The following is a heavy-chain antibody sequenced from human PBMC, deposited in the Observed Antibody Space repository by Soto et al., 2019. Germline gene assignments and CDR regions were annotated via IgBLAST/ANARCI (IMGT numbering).Heavy chain of an antibody. Sequence: GGSLRLSCAASGFTFSSYGMHWVRQAPGKGLEWVAVIWYDGSNKYYADSVKGRFTISRDNSKNTLYLQMNSLRAEDTAVYYCARDPSRHYYYYMDVWGKGTTVTVSS. CDR1: GFTFSSYG. J-gene: IGHJ6*03. CDR2: IWYDGSNK. V-gene: IGHV3-33*01. D-gene: IGHD2-2*01. CDR3: ARDPSRHYYYYMDV.